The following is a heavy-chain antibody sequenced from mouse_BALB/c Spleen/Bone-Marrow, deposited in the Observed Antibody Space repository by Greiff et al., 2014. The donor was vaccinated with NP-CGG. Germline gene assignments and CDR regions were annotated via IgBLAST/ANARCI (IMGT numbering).Heavy chain of an antibody. CDR3: ARVYLWYFDV. CDR1: GFSLTSYG. CDR2: IWAGGST. Sequence: VHLVESGPGPVAPSQSLSITCTVSGFSLTSYGVHWVRQPPGEGLEWLGVIWAGGSTNYNSALMSRLSISKDNSKSQVFLKMNSLQTDDTAMYYCARVYLWYFDVWAQGPRSPSPQ. D-gene: IGHD2-3*01. J-gene: IGHJ1*01. V-gene: IGHV2-9*02.